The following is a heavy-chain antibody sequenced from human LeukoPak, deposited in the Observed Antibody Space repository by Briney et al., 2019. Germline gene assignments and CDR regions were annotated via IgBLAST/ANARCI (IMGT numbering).Heavy chain of an antibody. CDR2: ISGSGGYT. Sequence: PGGSLRLSCAAFRFTFSSYVMGWVRQAPGKGLEWVSPISGSGGYTYYADSVKGRFTFSRDNSKNTLYLQMNSLRPGDTALYYCAKAVWFGEFDYYFFGLDVWGQGTTVTVSS. V-gene: IGHV3-23*01. CDR1: RFTFSSYV. D-gene: IGHD3-10*01. CDR3: AKAVWFGEFDYYFFGLDV. J-gene: IGHJ6*02.